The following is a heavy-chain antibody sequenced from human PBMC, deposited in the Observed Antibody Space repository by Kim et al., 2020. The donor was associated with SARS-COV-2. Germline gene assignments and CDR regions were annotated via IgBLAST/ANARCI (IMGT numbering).Heavy chain of an antibody. CDR1: GFTFSSYA. CDR2: ISGSGGST. Sequence: GGSLRLSCAASGFTFSSYAMSWVRQAPGKGLEWVSAISGSGGSTYYADSVKGRFTISRDNSKNTLYLQMNSLRAEDTAVYYCAKVLCGRGGDCSSCFDYWGQGTLVTVSS. D-gene: IGHD2-21*02. CDR3: AKVLCGRGGDCSSCFDY. J-gene: IGHJ4*02. V-gene: IGHV3-23*01.